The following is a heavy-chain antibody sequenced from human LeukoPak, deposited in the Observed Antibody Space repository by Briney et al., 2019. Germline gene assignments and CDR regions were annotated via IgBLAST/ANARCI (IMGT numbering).Heavy chain of an antibody. CDR3: ARHGVYDSSGYPTRDAFDI. CDR1: GYSFTSHW. Sequence: GESLKISCKGSGYSFTSHWIGWVRQMPGKGLEWMGIIYPGDSDTRYSPSFQGQVTISADKSISTAYLQWSSLKASDTAMYYCARHGVYDSSGYPTRDAFDIWGQGTMVTVSS. J-gene: IGHJ3*02. CDR2: IYPGDSDT. D-gene: IGHD3-22*01. V-gene: IGHV5-51*01.